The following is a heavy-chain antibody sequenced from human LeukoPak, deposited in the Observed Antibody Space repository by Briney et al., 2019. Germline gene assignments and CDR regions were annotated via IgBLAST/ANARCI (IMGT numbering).Heavy chain of an antibody. D-gene: IGHD5-24*01. Sequence: GGSLRLSCAASGFTFSDYYMSWIRQAPGKGLEWVSYISSSSSTIYYADSVKGRFTISRDNAKNSLYLQMNSLRAEDTAVHYCARALNRDGYNLFDYWGQGTLVTVSS. V-gene: IGHV3-11*04. CDR2: ISSSSSTI. CDR1: GFTFSDYY. CDR3: ARALNRDGYNLFDY. J-gene: IGHJ4*02.